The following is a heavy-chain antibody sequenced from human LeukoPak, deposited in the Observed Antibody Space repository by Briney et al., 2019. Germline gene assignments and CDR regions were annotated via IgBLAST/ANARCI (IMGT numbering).Heavy chain of an antibody. J-gene: IGHJ4*02. CDR3: AKDYYDILTGYLDY. CDR2: ISSSSSTI. CDR1: GFIFSSYE. Sequence: PGGSLRLSCAASGFIFSSYEMNWVRQAPGKGLEWVSYISSSSSTIYYADSVKGRFTISRDNAKNSLYLQMNSLRAEDTALYYCAKDYYDILTGYLDYWGQGTLVSVTS. V-gene: IGHV3-48*01. D-gene: IGHD3-9*01.